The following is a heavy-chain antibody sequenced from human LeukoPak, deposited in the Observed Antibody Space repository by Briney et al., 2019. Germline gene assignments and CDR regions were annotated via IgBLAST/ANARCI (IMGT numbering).Heavy chain of an antibody. CDR3: AKMVTTR. J-gene: IGHJ4*02. Sequence: ETLSLTCTVSGYSISSGYYWGWVRQAPGKGLEWVSAISGSGDDTYYADSVKGRFTIFRDNSKNTLYLQMNSLRAEDTALYYCAKMVTTRWGQGTLVTVSS. D-gene: IGHD4-11*01. V-gene: IGHV3-23*01. CDR1: GYSISSGYY. CDR2: ISGSGDDT.